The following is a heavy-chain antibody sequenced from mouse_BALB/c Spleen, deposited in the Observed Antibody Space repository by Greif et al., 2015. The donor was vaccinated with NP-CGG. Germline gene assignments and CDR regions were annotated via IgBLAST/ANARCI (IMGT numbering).Heavy chain of an antibody. D-gene: IGHD2-2*01. CDR3: ARDRGLRRYAMDY. CDR2: IWAGGST. Sequence: VKLVESGPGLVAPSQSLSITCTVSGFSLTSYGVHWVRQPPGKGLEWLGVIWAGGSTNYNSALMSRLSISKDNSKSQVFLKMNSLQTDDTAMYYCARDRGLRRYAMDYWGQGTSVTVSS. V-gene: IGHV2-9*02. CDR1: GFSLTSYG. J-gene: IGHJ4*01.